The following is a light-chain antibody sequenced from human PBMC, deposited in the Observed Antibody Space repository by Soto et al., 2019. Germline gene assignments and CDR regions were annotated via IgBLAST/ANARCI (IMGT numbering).Light chain of an antibody. J-gene: IGLJ2*01. Sequence: QSVLTQPHSVSGAPGQRVTISCIGSSSNIGAAHDVHWYQQRPGTAPKLLICGNYNRPPGVPDRCSGSRSGAAASLAITGLRDDDEADYYCQSYDSSLNVVFGGGTKVTVL. CDR3: QSYDSSLNVV. CDR2: GNY. V-gene: IGLV1-40*01. CDR1: SSNIGAAHD.